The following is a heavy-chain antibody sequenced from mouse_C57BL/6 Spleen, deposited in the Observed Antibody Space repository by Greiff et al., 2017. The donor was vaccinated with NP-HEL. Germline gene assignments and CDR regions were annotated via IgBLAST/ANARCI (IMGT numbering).Heavy chain of an antibody. D-gene: IGHD1-1*01. Sequence: VHVKQSGPELVKPGASVKMSCKASGYTFTDYNMHWVKQSHGKSLEWIGYINPNNGGTSYNQKFKGKATLTVNKSSSTAYMELRSLTSEDSAVYYLARSWYYSGSSYVTRNYFDYWGQGTTLTVSS. CDR2: INPNNGGT. CDR1: GYTFTDYN. V-gene: IGHV1-22*01. J-gene: IGHJ2*01. CDR3: ARSWYYSGSSYVTRNYFDY.